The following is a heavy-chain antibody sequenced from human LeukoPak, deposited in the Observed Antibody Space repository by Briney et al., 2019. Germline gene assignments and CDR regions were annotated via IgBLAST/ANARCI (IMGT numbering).Heavy chain of an antibody. D-gene: IGHD3-3*01. Sequence: GAPVKVSLKASGNTFTSHYMHWVRQAPGQGLEGMGIINPSGGSTSYAQKFQGRVTMTRDTSTSTVYMELSSLRSEDTAVYYCARDMGLTYYDFWSGYNWFDPWGQGTLVTVSS. J-gene: IGHJ5*02. V-gene: IGHV1-46*01. CDR2: INPSGGST. CDR3: ARDMGLTYYDFWSGYNWFDP. CDR1: GNTFTSHY.